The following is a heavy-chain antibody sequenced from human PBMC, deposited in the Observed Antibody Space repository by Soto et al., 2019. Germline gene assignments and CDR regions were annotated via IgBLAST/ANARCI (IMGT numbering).Heavy chain of an antibody. V-gene: IGHV4-59*01. J-gene: IGHJ5*02. CDR3: ARYSPPKKSFDSNPGWLDP. Sequence: QVQLQESGSGLVLPSETLSLTCTVSGGSMNSYYWTWVRQPPGKGLEWIGYVYDSGTSKYNASLESRITMSLDKSRNQFSLSLSYVTAADTAVYFCARYSPPKKSFDSNPGWLDPWGQGTLVAVSS. D-gene: IGHD2-21*01. CDR2: VYDSGTS. CDR1: GGSMNSYY.